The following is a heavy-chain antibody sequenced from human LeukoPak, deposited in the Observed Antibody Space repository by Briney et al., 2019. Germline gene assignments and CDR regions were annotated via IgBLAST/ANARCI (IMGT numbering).Heavy chain of an antibody. D-gene: IGHD2-21*02. CDR1: GYTFTNYF. CDR2: INPSGGST. Sequence: ASVKVSCKASGYTFTNYFVHWVRQAPGQGLEWMGIINPSGGSTRYTQKFQGRVTMTRDTSTSTVYMELSSPRSEDTAVYNCARDGDAYCSGDCYIDPWGQGTLVTVSS. CDR3: ARDGDAYCSGDCYIDP. V-gene: IGHV1-46*01. J-gene: IGHJ5*02.